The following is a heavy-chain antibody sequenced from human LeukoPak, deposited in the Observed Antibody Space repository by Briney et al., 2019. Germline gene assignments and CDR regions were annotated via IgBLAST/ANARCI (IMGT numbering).Heavy chain of an antibody. D-gene: IGHD3-22*01. CDR1: GLTVSDKY. CDR3: ARDRSYDSSGYPFDF. CDR2: IYAGGST. V-gene: IGHV3-66*02. Sequence: GGSLRLSCAASGLTVSDKYMTWVRQAPGKGLEWVSVIYAGGSTFYADSVKGRFTISRDNSKNTVYLQMNSLRAEDTAVYYCARDRSYDSSGYPFDFWGQGTLVTVSS. J-gene: IGHJ4*02.